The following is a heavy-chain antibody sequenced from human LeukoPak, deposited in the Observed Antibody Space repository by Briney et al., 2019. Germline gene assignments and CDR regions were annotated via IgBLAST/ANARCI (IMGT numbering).Heavy chain of an antibody. CDR1: GGSISSSNW. CDR2: IYYSGST. CDR3: ARNPAYYYYYYMDV. V-gene: IGHV4-4*02. J-gene: IGHJ6*03. Sequence: SGTLSLTCTVSGGSISSSNWWSWVRQPPGKGLEWIGYIYYSGSTNYNPSLKSRVTISVDTSKNQFSLKLSSVTAADTAVYYCARNPAYYYYYYMDVWGKGTTVTVSS.